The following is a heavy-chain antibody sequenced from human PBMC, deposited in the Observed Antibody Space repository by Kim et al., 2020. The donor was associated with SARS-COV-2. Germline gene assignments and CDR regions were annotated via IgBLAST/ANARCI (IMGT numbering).Heavy chain of an antibody. D-gene: IGHD4-17*01. Sequence: ASVKVSCKASGYTFTSYAMHWVRQAPGQRLEWMGWINAGNGNTKYSQKFQGRVTITRDTSASTAYMELSSLRSEDTAVYYCARVFHEYGDYGGDVWGQGTTVTVSS. V-gene: IGHV1-3*01. CDR1: GYTFTSYA. CDR2: INAGNGNT. CDR3: ARVFHEYGDYGGDV. J-gene: IGHJ6*02.